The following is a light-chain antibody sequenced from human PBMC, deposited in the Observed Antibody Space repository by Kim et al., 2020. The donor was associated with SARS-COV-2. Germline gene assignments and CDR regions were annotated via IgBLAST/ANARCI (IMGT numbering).Light chain of an antibody. CDR3: SSYTSSSTPCV. CDR2: DVS. CDR1: SRDVGGYNF. J-gene: IGLJ1*01. V-gene: IGLV2-14*03. Sequence: QSITISCTGTSRDVGGYNFVSWYQQHPGKAPKLMIYDVSNRPSGVSNRFSGSKSGNTASLTISGLQAEDEADYYCSSYTSSSTPCVFGTGTKVTVL.